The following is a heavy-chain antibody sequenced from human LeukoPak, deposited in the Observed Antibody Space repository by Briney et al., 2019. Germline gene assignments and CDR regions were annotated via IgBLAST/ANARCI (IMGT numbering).Heavy chain of an antibody. CDR1: AGSISSSSYY. V-gene: IGHV4-39*01. D-gene: IGHD6-19*01. Sequence: SETLSLTCTVSAGSISSSSYYWGWIRQPPGKGLEWIGSIYYSGSTYYNPSLKSRVTISVDTSKNQFSLKLSSVTAADAAVYYCARYAVAVAGPFDYRGQGTLVTVSS. CDR2: IYYSGST. J-gene: IGHJ4*02. CDR3: ARYAVAVAGPFDY.